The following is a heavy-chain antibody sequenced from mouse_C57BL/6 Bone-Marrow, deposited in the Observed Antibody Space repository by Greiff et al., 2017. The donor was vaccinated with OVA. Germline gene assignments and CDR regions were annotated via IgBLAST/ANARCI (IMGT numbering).Heavy chain of an antibody. J-gene: IGHJ2*01. Sequence: EVKLVESGEGLVKPGGSLKLSCAASGFTFSSYAMSWVRQTPEKRLEWVAYISSGGDYIYYADTVKGRFTISRDNARNTMYLQMSSLKSEDTAMYYCTRAGGVTFDYWGQGTTLTVSS. D-gene: IGHD2-2*01. CDR3: TRAGGVTFDY. V-gene: IGHV5-9-1*02. CDR1: GFTFSSYA. CDR2: ISSGGDYI.